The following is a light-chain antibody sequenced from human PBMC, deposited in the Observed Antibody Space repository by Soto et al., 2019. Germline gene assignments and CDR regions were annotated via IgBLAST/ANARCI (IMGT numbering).Light chain of an antibody. J-gene: IGLJ2*01. CDR3: CSSAGDSVVL. CDR2: EGT. Sequence: QSALTQPASVSGSPGQSITISCTSDVGSYNLVSWYQHHPGKAPKLIIYEGTERPSGVSNRFSGFGSGNTASLTISGLQAEDEADDYCCSSAGDSVVLFGGGTKLTVL. CDR1: SDVGSYNL. V-gene: IGLV2-23*01.